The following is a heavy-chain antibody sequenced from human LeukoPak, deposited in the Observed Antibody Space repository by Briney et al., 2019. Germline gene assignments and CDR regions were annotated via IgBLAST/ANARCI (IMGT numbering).Heavy chain of an antibody. CDR3: AREAAIGWYFDL. Sequence: SETLSLTCTVSGGSISSSSYYWGWIRQPPGKGLEWIGSIYYSGSTYYNPSLKSRVTISVDTSKNQFSLKLSSVTAADTAVYYCAREAAIGWYFDLWGRGTLVTVSS. V-gene: IGHV4-39*07. J-gene: IGHJ2*01. CDR1: GGSISSSSYY. CDR2: IYYSGST. D-gene: IGHD6-25*01.